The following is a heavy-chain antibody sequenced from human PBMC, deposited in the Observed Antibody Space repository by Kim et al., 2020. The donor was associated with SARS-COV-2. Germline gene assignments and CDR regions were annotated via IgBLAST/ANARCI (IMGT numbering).Heavy chain of an antibody. CDR1: GYTLTELS. J-gene: IGHJ4*02. D-gene: IGHD6-13*01. Sequence: ASVKVSCKVSGYTLTELSMHWVRQAPGKGLEWMGGFDPEDGETIYAQKFQGRVTMTEDTSTDTAYMELSSLRSEDTAVYYCATANTFSSSCDYWGQGTLVTVSS. CDR2: FDPEDGET. V-gene: IGHV1-24*01. CDR3: ATANTFSSSCDY.